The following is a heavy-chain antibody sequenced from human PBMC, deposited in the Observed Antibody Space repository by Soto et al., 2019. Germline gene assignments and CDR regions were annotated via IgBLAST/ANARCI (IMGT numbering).Heavy chain of an antibody. J-gene: IGHJ4*02. D-gene: IGHD2-8*02. CDR3: GRDDTYGTSAIDY. Sequence: QVQLQEAGPGLVKPSETLSLTCTVSGGSINSGDYYWSWIRQPPGKGLEWIGYINYSGTTYYKPSLKSRVTISVDPSKNQFSLRLSSVTAADTAVYYCGRDDTYGTSAIDYWGRGTLVTVSS. CDR1: GGSINSGDYY. V-gene: IGHV4-30-4*01. CDR2: INYSGTT.